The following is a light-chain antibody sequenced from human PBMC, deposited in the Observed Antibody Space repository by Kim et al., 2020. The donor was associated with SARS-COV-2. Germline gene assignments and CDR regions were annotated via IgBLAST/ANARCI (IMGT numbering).Light chain of an antibody. V-gene: IGLV1-40*01. CDR2: GNS. J-gene: IGLJ1*01. CDR1: SSNIGAGYD. CDR3: QSYDSSLDV. Sequence: PGQSVTLSCTGSSSNIGAGYDVHWYQQLPGTAPKLLIYGNSNRPAGVPDRFSASKSGTSASLAITGLQAEDEADYYCQSYDSSLDVFGTGTKVTVL.